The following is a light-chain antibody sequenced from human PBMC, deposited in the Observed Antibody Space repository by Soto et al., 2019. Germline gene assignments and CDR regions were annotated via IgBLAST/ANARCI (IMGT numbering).Light chain of an antibody. CDR2: KAS. CDR3: PQYSRFSLT. J-gene: IGKJ4*01. V-gene: IGKV1-5*03. Sequence: DIQMTQSPSTLSASVGDRVTITCRASESISSWLAWYQQKPGKAPKLLIYKASSLESGLPSRFTGSGSGTEFTLTISSLQPDDFATYYCPQYSRFSLTFGGGTKVEIK. CDR1: ESISSW.